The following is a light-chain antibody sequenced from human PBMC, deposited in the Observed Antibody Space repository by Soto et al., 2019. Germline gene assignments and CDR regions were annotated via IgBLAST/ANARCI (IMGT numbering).Light chain of an antibody. CDR1: QGVRTD. CDR3: LQDYTYPRT. V-gene: IGKV1-6*01. J-gene: IGKJ4*01. Sequence: AIQLTQSPSSLSASVGDRVTITCRASQGVRTDLGWYQQQPGKAPRLLIYSASSLQTGVPSRFSGDGSGTDFTLTIDSLQPEDFATYYCLQDYTYPRTFGGRTRVEIK. CDR2: SAS.